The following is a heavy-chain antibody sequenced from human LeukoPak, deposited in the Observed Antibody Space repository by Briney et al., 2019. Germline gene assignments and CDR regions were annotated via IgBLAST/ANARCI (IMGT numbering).Heavy chain of an antibody. Sequence: PGASVKVSCKASGGTFSSYAISWVRQATGQGLEWMGWMNPNSGNTGYAQKFQGRVTMTRNTSISTAYMELSSLRSEDTAVYYCARGEKGAYYYDSSGYYYGYWGQGTLVTVSS. CDR2: MNPNSGNT. CDR1: GGTFSSYA. CDR3: ARGEKGAYYYDSSGYYYGY. J-gene: IGHJ4*02. D-gene: IGHD3-22*01. V-gene: IGHV1-8*02.